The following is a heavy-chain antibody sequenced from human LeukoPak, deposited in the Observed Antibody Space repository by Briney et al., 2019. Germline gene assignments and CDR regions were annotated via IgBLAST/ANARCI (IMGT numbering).Heavy chain of an antibody. V-gene: IGHV4-4*07. CDR2: IYTSGST. D-gene: IGHD3-10*01. CDR3: AREGYYYGSGSYGDY. Sequence: SETLSLTCTVSGGSISGDYWSWIRQPAGTGLEGIGRIYTSGSTIYNPSLKSRVTMSVDTSKNQFSLKLSSVTAADTAVYYCAREGYYYGSGSYGDYWGQGTLVTVSS. J-gene: IGHJ4*02. CDR1: GGSISGDY.